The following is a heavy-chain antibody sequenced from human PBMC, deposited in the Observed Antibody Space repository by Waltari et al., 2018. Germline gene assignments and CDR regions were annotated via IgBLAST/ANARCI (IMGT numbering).Heavy chain of an antibody. CDR3: ATHTPFNDFGASGYFYFFDY. J-gene: IGHJ4*02. Sequence: EVQLVESGGGLIQPGGSLRLSCAVSGVCVSENYMTWVRQATGKGLEWVSLLYSDGSISYAESVKGRFTISRDTSKNVLYLQVDRLTSGDTAVYYCATHTPFNDFGASGYFYFFDYWGRGTLVTVSS. CDR1: GVCVSENY. V-gene: IGHV3-53*01. CDR2: LYSDGSI. D-gene: IGHD3-22*01.